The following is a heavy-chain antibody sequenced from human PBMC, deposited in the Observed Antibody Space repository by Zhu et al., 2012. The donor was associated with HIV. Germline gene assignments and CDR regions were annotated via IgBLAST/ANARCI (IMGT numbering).Heavy chain of an antibody. CDR3: ARAVTPWFEDPNHFDY. Sequence: QVQLQESGPGLVKPSGTPSLTCTVSGGSISSHYWSWIRQPPGKGLEWIGYVHSSGSTNYIPSLKSRVTISIDTSRNQFSLKMTSVTAADTAVYYCARAVTPWFEDPNHFDYWAWEPWSPSPQ. J-gene: IGHJ4*02. V-gene: IGHV4-59*11. CDR1: GGSISSHY. CDR2: VHSSGST. D-gene: IGHD3-10*01.